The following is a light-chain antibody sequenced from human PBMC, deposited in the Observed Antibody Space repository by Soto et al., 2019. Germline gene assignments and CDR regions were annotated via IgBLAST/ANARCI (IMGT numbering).Light chain of an antibody. CDR3: SSYAGSNNLL. J-gene: IGLJ3*02. V-gene: IGLV2-8*01. CDR1: SSDVVGYNY. Sequence: QSALTQPPSVSGSPGQSVTISCTGSSSDVVGYNYVSWYQQHPGKAPKLMIYEVSKRPSGVPDRFSGSKSGNTASLTVSGLQAEDEADYYCSSYAGSNNLLFGGGTKLTVL. CDR2: EVS.